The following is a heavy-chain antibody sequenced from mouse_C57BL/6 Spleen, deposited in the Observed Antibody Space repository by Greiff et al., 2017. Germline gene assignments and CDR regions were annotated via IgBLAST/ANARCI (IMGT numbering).Heavy chain of an antibody. CDR3: TRGLLLRYGFAY. CDR1: GFTFSSYA. Sequence: EVHLVESGEGLVKPGGSLKLSCAASGFTFSSYAMSWVRQTPEKRLEWVAYISSGGDYIYYADTVKGRFTISRDNARNTLYLQMSSLKSEDTAMYYCTRGLLLRYGFAYWGQGTLVTVSA. CDR2: ISSGGDYI. V-gene: IGHV5-9-1*02. J-gene: IGHJ3*01. D-gene: IGHD1-1*01.